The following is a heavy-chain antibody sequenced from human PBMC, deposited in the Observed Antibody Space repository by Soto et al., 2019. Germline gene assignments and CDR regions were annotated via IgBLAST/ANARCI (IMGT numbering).Heavy chain of an antibody. J-gene: IGHJ6*02. CDR2: ISGSGGNA. Sequence: GGSLRLSCAASGFTFSSYAMSWVRQAPGKGLEWVSTISGSGGNAYYADSVKGRFSISRDNSKNTLRLQMNSLRADDTAVYYCAKDGASGSYPPYYYFGMDVWGQGTTVTVS. CDR1: GFTFSSYA. D-gene: IGHD1-26*01. V-gene: IGHV3-23*01. CDR3: AKDGASGSYPPYYYFGMDV.